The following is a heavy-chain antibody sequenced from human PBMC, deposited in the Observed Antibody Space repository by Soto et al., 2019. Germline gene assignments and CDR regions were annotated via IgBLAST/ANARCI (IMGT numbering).Heavy chain of an antibody. V-gene: IGHV4-34*01. CDR1: GGSFSGYY. Sequence: PSETLSLTCAVYGGSFSGYYWSWIRQPPGKGLEWIGEINHSGSTNYNPSLKSRVTLSIDTSKNQFSLKLSSVTAADTAVYYCARPPMGGSSCYGWFDPWGQGTLVTVSS. CDR3: ARPPMGGSSCYGWFDP. CDR2: INHSGST. J-gene: IGHJ5*02. D-gene: IGHD6-13*01.